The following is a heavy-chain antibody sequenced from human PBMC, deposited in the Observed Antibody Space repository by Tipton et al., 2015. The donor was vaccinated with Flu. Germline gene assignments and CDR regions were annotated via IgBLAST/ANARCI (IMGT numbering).Heavy chain of an antibody. CDR1: GFTFSNFE. D-gene: IGHD3-3*01. Sequence: SLRLSCAASGFTFSNFEMNWVRQGPGKGLEWVSYISSSGSTIYYGDSVKGRFTISRDNAKNSLYLQMNSLRAEDTAVYYCARDSTYYDFWSGYNYYYYGMDVWGQGTTVTVSS. CDR3: ARDSTYYDFWSGYNYYYYGMDV. CDR2: ISSSGSTI. J-gene: IGHJ6*02. V-gene: IGHV3-48*03.